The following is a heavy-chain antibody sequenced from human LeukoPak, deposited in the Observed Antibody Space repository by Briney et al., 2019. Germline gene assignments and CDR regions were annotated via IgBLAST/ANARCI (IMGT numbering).Heavy chain of an antibody. J-gene: IGHJ6*03. CDR1: GFTFSSCA. V-gene: IGHV3-23*01. CDR2: ISGSGGST. Sequence: GGSLRLSCAASGFTFSSCAVSWVRQAPGKGLEWVSAISGSGGSTYYADSVKGRFTISRDNSKNTLYLQMNSLRAEDTAVYYCAKGGDPYYYYYYMDVWGKGTTVTVSS. CDR3: AKGGDPYYYYYYMDV. D-gene: IGHD3-16*01.